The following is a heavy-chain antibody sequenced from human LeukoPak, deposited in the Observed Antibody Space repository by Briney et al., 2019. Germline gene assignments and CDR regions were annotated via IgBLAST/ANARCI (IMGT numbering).Heavy chain of an antibody. D-gene: IGHD3-16*02. J-gene: IGHJ5*02. V-gene: IGHV3-30*02. CDR1: GFTFSNYG. Sequence: GGSLRLSCAASGFTFSNYGMHWVRQAPGKGLEWVAFIRYDGSNKYHADSVKGRFTISRDNSKNTLYLQMNSLRADDTAVYYCARDNSVGDIAWWFDPWGQGTLVTVSS. CDR3: ARDNSVGDIAWWFDP. CDR2: IRYDGSNK.